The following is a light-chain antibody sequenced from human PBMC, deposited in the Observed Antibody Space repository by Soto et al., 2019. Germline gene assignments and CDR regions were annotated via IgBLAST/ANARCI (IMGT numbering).Light chain of an antibody. CDR2: AAS. Sequence: IQMIQSPLSLFASVGDRVILTCQASQNVRDYVNWYQQRPGKAPDLLIYAASTLRSGIPSRFSGSGSGSFFTLAINGLQPEDFATYYCQQSYITPRIFGQGTKVES. CDR3: QQSYITPRI. V-gene: IGKV1-39*01. CDR1: QNVRDY. J-gene: IGKJ1*01.